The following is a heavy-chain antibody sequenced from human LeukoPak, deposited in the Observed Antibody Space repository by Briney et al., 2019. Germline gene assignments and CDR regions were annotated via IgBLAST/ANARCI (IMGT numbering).Heavy chain of an antibody. J-gene: IGHJ4*02. Sequence: QPGGSLRLSCAASGFAFSSYAMSWVRQAPGKGLEWVSAISGSGGSTYYADSVKGRFTISRDNAKNSLYLQMNSLRAEDTAVYYCAREIGYYDSSGYYYAFDYWGQGTLVTVSS. CDR3: AREIGYYDSSGYYYAFDY. CDR2: ISGSGGST. CDR1: GFAFSSYA. D-gene: IGHD3-22*01. V-gene: IGHV3-23*01.